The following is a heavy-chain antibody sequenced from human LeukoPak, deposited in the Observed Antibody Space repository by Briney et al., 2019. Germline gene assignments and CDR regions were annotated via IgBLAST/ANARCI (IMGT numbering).Heavy chain of an antibody. CDR1: GFSFSSYG. V-gene: IGHV3-33*01. D-gene: IGHD2-8*01. CDR3: ARESCLNAVCYTGEGAFDI. Sequence: GGSLRLSCAASGFSFSSYGLHWVRQAPGKGLEGVAVIYFDTKNIHYADSVKGPFTVSRDDSKITLYLQMNSLRAEDTAVNYCARESCLNAVCYTGEGAFDIWGQGTMVTVSS. CDR2: IYFDTKNI. J-gene: IGHJ3*02.